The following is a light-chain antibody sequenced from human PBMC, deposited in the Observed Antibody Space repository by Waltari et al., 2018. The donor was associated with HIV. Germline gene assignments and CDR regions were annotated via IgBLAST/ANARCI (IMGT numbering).Light chain of an antibody. CDR1: QSFSSY. CDR3: HQRSNWPPYT. CDR2: DAS. Sequence: EIVLTQSPATLSLSPGERATLPCRASQSFSSYLTWYQQKPGQAPRLLIYDASNRATGIPARFSGSGSGTDFTLTISSLEPEDFAVYYCHQRSNWPPYTFGQGTKLEIK. V-gene: IGKV3-11*01. J-gene: IGKJ2*01.